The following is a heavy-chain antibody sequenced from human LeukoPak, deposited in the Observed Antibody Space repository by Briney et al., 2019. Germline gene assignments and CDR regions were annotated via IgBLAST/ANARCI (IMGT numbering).Heavy chain of an antibody. CDR3: ARLHSSSSRGAFDI. D-gene: IGHD6-6*01. CDR2: FDPEDGET. Sequence: ASVKVSCKVSGYTLTELSMHWVRQAPGKGLVWMGGFDPEDGETIYAQKFQGRVTMTEDTSTDTAYMELSSLRSEDTAVYYCARLHSSSSRGAFDIWGQGTMVTVSS. J-gene: IGHJ3*02. CDR1: GYTLTELS. V-gene: IGHV1-24*01.